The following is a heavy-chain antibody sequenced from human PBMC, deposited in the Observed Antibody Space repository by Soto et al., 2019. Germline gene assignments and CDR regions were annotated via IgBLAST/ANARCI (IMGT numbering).Heavy chain of an antibody. CDR3: AREWFSGSGYYYYYYGMDV. Sequence: QVQLQESGPGLVKPSETLSLTCTVSGGSVSSGSYYWSWIRQPPGKGLEWIGYIYYSGSINYNPSLKSRVTISVDTSKNQFSLKLSSVTAADTAVYYCAREWFSGSGYYYYYYGMDVWGQGTTVTVSS. V-gene: IGHV4-61*01. J-gene: IGHJ6*02. CDR1: GGSVSSGSYY. CDR2: IYYSGSI. D-gene: IGHD3-10*01.